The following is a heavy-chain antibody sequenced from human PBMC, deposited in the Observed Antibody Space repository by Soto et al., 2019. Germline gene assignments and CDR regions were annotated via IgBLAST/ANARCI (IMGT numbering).Heavy chain of an antibody. D-gene: IGHD1-26*01. CDR1: GFTFSSDS. CDR2: ISGGGGNT. J-gene: IGHJ5*01. Sequence: QPVVSLILSCSASGFTFSSDSMRWFLQAPVKGLEWVSVISGGGGNTYYADSVKGRFTISRDNSKNTLYLQMNSLRADDTALYYCTNSVVGAKNKPRGFDSWGQGTLVTVSS. V-gene: IGHV3-23*01. CDR3: TNSVVGAKNKPRGFDS.